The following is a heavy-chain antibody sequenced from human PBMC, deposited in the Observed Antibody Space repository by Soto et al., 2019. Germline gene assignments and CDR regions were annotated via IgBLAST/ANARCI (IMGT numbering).Heavy chain of an antibody. J-gene: IGHJ5*02. Sequence: QVQLVQSGAEVKKPGASVKVSCKASGYTFTNYDIHWVRQAIGQGLEWMGWMNPDSGNTGQSKQFQGRVTMTRDTPISTAYMEMSSLRSEDTAVYYCARGRFRRTWFDPWGQGTLVTVSS. V-gene: IGHV1-8*01. CDR3: ARGRFRRTWFDP. CDR2: MNPDSGNT. D-gene: IGHD3-16*01. CDR1: GYTFTNYD.